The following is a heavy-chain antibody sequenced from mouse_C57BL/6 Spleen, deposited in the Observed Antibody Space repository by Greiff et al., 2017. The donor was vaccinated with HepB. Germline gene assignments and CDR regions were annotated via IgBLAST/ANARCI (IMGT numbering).Heavy chain of an antibody. Sequence: VKLMESGPELVKPGASVKISCKASGYAFSSSWMNWVKQRPGKGLEWIGRIYPGDGDTNYNGKFKGKATLTADKSSSTAYMQLSSLTSEDSAVYFCARDYGSTLYYFDYWGQGTTLTVSS. V-gene: IGHV1-82*01. CDR3: ARDYGSTLYYFDY. J-gene: IGHJ2*01. CDR2: IYPGDGDT. D-gene: IGHD1-1*01. CDR1: GYAFSSSW.